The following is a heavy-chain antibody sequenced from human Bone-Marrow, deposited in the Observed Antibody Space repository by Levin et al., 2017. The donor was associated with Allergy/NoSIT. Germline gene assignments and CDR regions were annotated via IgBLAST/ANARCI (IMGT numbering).Heavy chain of an antibody. CDR1: GGSFSGYY. J-gene: IGHJ4*02. CDR2: INHSGST. Sequence: SETLSLTCAVYGGSFSGYYWSWIRQPPGKGLEWIGEINHSGSTNYNPSLKSRVTISVDTSKNQFSLKLSSVTAADTAVYYCARGEWLLIPVGWYFDYWGQGTLVTVSS. CDR3: ARGEWLLIPVGWYFDY. V-gene: IGHV4-34*01. D-gene: IGHD3-3*01.